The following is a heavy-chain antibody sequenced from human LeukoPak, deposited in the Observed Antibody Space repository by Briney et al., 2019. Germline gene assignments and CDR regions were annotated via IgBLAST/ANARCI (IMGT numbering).Heavy chain of an antibody. Sequence: VASVKVSCKASGGTFSSYAISWVRQAPGQGLEWMGGIIPIFGTANYAQKFQGRVTITADESTSTAYMELSSLRSEDTAVYYCARGLWFGDENPPYFDYWGQGTLVTVSS. CDR2: IIPIFGTA. D-gene: IGHD3-10*01. J-gene: IGHJ4*02. V-gene: IGHV1-69*01. CDR3: ARGLWFGDENPPYFDY. CDR1: GGTFSSYA.